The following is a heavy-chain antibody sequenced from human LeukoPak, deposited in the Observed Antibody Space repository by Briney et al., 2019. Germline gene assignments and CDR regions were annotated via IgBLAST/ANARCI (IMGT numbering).Heavy chain of an antibody. Sequence: SETLSLTCAVSGGSISSMNHFWAWIRQPPGRGLEWIASVYYGGTTYYNPSLKSRVTISVDKSKNQFSLKLSSVTAADTAVYYCARGSAAGYYFDYWGQGTLVTVSS. D-gene: IGHD6-13*01. J-gene: IGHJ4*02. CDR3: ARGSAAGYYFDY. CDR2: VYYGGTT. CDR1: GGSISSMNHF. V-gene: IGHV4-39*07.